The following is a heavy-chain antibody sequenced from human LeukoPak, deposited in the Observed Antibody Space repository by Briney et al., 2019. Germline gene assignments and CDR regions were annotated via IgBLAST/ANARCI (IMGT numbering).Heavy chain of an antibody. CDR3: ARFLGFDTAGTTIPLDY. V-gene: IGHV1-2*02. D-gene: IGHD1-1*01. CDR1: GYTFTDYY. Sequence: ASVKVSCKASGYTFTDYYVHWVRQAPGQGLEWMGWINSNSGGTNIAQKFQGRVTKTRDLSITTVYMELSRLRSDDTAVYYCARFLGFDTAGTTIPLDYWGQGTLVTVSS. J-gene: IGHJ4*02. CDR2: INSNSGGT.